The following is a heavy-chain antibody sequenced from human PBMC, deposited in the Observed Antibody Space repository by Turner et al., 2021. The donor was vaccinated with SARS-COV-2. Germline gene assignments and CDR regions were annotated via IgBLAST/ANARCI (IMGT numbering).Heavy chain of an antibody. D-gene: IGHD3-22*01. Sequence: EVQLLESGGGLVQPGGSLGLSCAASGFTFSSYSMNWVRQAPGKGLEWVSSISSSSSYIYYADSMKGRFTISRDNAKNSLYLQMNSLRAEDTAVYYCARGTYYYDSSTYSGTNWFDPWGQGTLVTVSS. V-gene: IGHV3-21*01. J-gene: IGHJ5*02. CDR2: ISSSSSYI. CDR3: ARGTYYYDSSTYSGTNWFDP. CDR1: GFTFSSYS.